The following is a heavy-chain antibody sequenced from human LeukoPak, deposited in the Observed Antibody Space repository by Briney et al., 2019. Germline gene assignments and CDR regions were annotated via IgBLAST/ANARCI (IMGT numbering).Heavy chain of an antibody. J-gene: IGHJ4*02. Sequence: SETLSLTCTVSGYSISSGYYWGWIRQPPGKGLEWIGSIYHSGSTYYNPSLKSRVTISVDTSKNQFSLKLSSVTAADTAVYYCARGIVATIDYWGQGTLVTVSS. CDR3: ARGIVATIDY. CDR1: GYSISSGYY. CDR2: IYHSGST. D-gene: IGHD5-12*01. V-gene: IGHV4-38-2*02.